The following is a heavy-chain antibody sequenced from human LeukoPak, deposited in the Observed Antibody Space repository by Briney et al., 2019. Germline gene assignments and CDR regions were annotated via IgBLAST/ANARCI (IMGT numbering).Heavy chain of an antibody. V-gene: IGHV1-8*02. Sequence: ASVKVSCKASGYTFTSYDINWVRQATGQGLEWMGWMNPNSGNTGYAQKFQGRVTMTEDTSTDTAYMELSSLRSEDTAVYYCATRGSSGYFGYWGQGTLVTVSS. CDR3: ATRGSSGYFGY. CDR1: GYTFTSYD. J-gene: IGHJ4*02. CDR2: MNPNSGNT. D-gene: IGHD3-22*01.